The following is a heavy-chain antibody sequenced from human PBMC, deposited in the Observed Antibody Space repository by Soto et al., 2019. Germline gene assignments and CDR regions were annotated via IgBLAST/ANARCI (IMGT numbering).Heavy chain of an antibody. Sequence: QVQLVQSGADVKKPGASVMLSCKASGYTFTSYNMHWVRQAPGQGLAWMGITNPDGGSTRYAQKFQGRVTMTRDTSTSTFYMELSSLRSEDTAVYYCAKAPRGGVIITTYSAHIDYWGQGTLVTVSS. CDR3: AKAPRGGVIITTYSAHIDY. D-gene: IGHD3-3*01. CDR1: GYTFTSYN. V-gene: IGHV1-46*01. J-gene: IGHJ4*02. CDR2: TNPDGGST.